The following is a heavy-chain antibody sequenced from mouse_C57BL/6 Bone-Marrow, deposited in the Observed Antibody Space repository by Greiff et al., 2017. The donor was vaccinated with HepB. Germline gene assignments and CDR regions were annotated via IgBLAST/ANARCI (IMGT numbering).Heavy chain of an antibody. D-gene: IGHD2-5*01. V-gene: IGHV5-4*03. CDR1: GFTFSSYA. J-gene: IGHJ3*01. Sequence: EVKVVESGGGLVKPGGSLKLSCAASGFTFSSYAMSWVRQTPEKRLEWVATISDGGSYTYYPDNVKGRFTISRDNAKNNLYLQMSHLKSEDTAMDYCARYYSKGAWFAYWGQGTLVTVSA. CDR3: ARYYSKGAWFAY. CDR2: ISDGGSYT.